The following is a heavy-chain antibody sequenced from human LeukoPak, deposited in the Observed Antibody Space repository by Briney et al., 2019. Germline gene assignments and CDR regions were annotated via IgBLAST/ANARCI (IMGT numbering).Heavy chain of an antibody. CDR2: TYPGDSDT. D-gene: IGHD3-10*01. CDR1: GYSFTSYW. J-gene: IGHJ3*02. V-gene: IGHV5-51*01. Sequence: GESLKISCKGSGYSFTSYWIGWVRQMPGKGLEWMGITYPGDSDTRYSPSFQGQVTISADKSISTAYLQWSSLKASDTAMYYCARASTYYYGSGSLHDAFDIWGQGTMVTVSS. CDR3: ARASTYYYGSGSLHDAFDI.